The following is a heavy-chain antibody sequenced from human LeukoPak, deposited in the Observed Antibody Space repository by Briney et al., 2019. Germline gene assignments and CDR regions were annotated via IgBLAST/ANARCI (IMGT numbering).Heavy chain of an antibody. CDR3: ASPIPYGDYSRFDY. D-gene: IGHD4-17*01. J-gene: IGHJ4*02. CDR1: GGTFSSYA. Sequence: SVKVSCKASGGTFSSYAISWVRQAPGQGLEWMGRIIPILGIANYAQKFQGRVTITADKSTSTAYMELSSLRSEDTAVYYCASPIPYGDYSRFDYWGQGTLVTVSS. CDR2: IIPILGIA. V-gene: IGHV1-69*04.